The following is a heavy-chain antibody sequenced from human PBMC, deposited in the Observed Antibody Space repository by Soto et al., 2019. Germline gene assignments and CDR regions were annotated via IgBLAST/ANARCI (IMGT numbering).Heavy chain of an antibody. CDR1: GFTFSSYS. V-gene: IGHV3-21*01. Sequence: GGSLRLSCAASGFTFSSYSMNWVRQAPGKGLEWVSSISSSSSYIYYADSVKGRSTISRDNAKNSLYLQMNSLRAEDTAVYYCAKGSALYGMDVWGQGTTVTVSS. J-gene: IGHJ6*02. CDR2: ISSSSSYI. CDR3: AKGSALYGMDV. D-gene: IGHD3-10*01.